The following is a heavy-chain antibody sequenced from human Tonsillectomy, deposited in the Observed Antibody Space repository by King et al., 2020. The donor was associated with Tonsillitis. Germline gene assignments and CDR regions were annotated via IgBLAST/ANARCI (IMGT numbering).Heavy chain of an antibody. Sequence: VQLQESGPGLVKPSETLSLTCAVSGYSMSTGYHWGWIRQPPGKGLEWMGSIYHNGDTYYNPSLKSRVAITVDTSKNQLSLKVSSVTATDTAVYYCAGASRYCRGGTCNSDHYYFDYWGQGTLVTVSS. J-gene: IGHJ4*02. CDR2: IYHNGDT. V-gene: IGHV4-38-2*01. CDR3: AGASRYCRGGTCNSDHYYFDY. D-gene: IGHD2-15*01. CDR1: GYSMSTGYH.